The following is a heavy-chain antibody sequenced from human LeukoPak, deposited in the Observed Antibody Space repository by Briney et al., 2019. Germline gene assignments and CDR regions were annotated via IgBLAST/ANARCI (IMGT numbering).Heavy chain of an antibody. CDR1: GFTFSNYW. V-gene: IGHV3-7*01. CDR2: IKGDGSEK. J-gene: IGHJ4*02. CDR3: ARTYYYDSSGQRDY. Sequence: SGGSLRLSCAASGFTFSNYWMSWVRQAPGKGLEWVANIKGDGSEKYYVDSVKGRFTISRDNAKNSLYLQMNSLRAEDTAVYYCARTYYYDSSGQRDYWGQGTLVTVSS. D-gene: IGHD3-22*01.